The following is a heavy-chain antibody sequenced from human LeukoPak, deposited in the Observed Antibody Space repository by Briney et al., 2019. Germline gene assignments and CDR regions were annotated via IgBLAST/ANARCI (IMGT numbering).Heavy chain of an antibody. J-gene: IGHJ3*02. D-gene: IGHD3-10*02. V-gene: IGHV1-2*02. Sequence: ASVKVSCKASGYTFTGYYMHWVRQAPGQGLEWMGWINPNSGGTNYAQKFQGRVTMTRDTSISTAYMELSRLRSDDTAVSYCARGNYYVKAFDIWGQGTMVTVSS. CDR2: INPNSGGT. CDR3: ARGNYYVKAFDI. CDR1: GYTFTGYY.